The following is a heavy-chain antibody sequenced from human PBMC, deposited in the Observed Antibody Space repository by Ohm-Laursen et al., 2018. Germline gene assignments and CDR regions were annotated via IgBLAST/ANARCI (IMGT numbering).Heavy chain of an antibody. CDR1: GFTVSSNY. V-gene: IGHV3-66*01. Sequence: SLRLSCTASGFTVSSNYMSWVRQAPGKGLEWVSVIYSGGSTYYADSVKGRFTISRDNSKNTPYLQMNSLRAEDTAVYYCARDPNWARGGNGMDVWGQGTTVTVSS. D-gene: IGHD7-27*01. CDR3: ARDPNWARGGNGMDV. CDR2: IYSGGST. J-gene: IGHJ6*02.